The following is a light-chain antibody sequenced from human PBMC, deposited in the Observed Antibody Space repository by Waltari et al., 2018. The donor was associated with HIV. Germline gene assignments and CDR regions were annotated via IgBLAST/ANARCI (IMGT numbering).Light chain of an antibody. Sequence: NFMLTQPHSVSESPGKTVTISCPRRSGSIVRNHVPWYQQRPGSAPTTVIYEDKQRPSGVPDRFSGSIDSSSNSASLTISGLKTEDEADYYCQSYDSTNWVFGGATKLTVL. CDR1: SGSIVRNH. CDR3: QSYDSTNWV. CDR2: EDK. V-gene: IGLV6-57*04. J-gene: IGLJ3*02.